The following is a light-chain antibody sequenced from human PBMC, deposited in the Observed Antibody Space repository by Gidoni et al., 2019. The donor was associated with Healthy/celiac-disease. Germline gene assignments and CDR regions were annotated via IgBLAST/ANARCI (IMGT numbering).Light chain of an antibody. CDR1: QSISSY. V-gene: IGKV1-39*01. J-gene: IGKJ4*01. CDR3: QQSYSTPPT. Sequence: QMPHSPSSLSASVGDRVTITCRASQSISSYLNWYQQKPGKAPKLLIYAASSLQSGVPSRFSGSGSGTDFTLTISSLQPEDFATYYCQQSYSTPPTFXGXTKVEIK. CDR2: AAS.